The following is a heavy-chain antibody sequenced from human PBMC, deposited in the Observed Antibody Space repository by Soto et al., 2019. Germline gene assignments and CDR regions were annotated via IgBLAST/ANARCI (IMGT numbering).Heavy chain of an antibody. CDR1: GGTFSIYA. V-gene: IGHV1-69*13. D-gene: IGHD4-17*01. CDR3: ARKGDDYAYYCYGMDV. J-gene: IGHJ6*02. Sequence: SVKVSCKASGGTFSIYAISWVRQAPGQGLEWMGGIIPIFGTANYAQKFQGRVTITADESTSTAYMELSSLRSEDTAVYYCARKGDDYAYYCYGMDVWGQGTTVTVSS. CDR2: IIPIFGTA.